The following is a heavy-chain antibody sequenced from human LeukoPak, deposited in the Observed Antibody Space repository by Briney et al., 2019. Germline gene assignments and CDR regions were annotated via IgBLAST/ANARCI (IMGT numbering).Heavy chain of an antibody. V-gene: IGHV4-34*01. Sequence: PSETLSLTCAVYGGPFSGYYWSWIRQPPGKGLEWIGEINHSGSTNYNPSLKSRVTISVDTSKNQFSLKLSSVTAADTAVYYCAKGGGGVAAAGIDYWGQGTLVTVSS. J-gene: IGHJ4*02. D-gene: IGHD6-13*01. CDR3: AKGGGGVAAAGIDY. CDR2: INHSGST. CDR1: GGPFSGYY.